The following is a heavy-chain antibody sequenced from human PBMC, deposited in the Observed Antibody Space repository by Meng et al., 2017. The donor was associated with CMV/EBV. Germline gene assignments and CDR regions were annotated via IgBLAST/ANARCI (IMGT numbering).Heavy chain of an antibody. Sequence: SETLSLTCTVSGGSISSSSYYWGWIRQPPGKGLEWIGSIYYSGSPYYNPSLKSRVTISVDTSKNQFSLKLSSVTAADTAVYYCARAHYSSSWYSLGGGAFDIWGQGTMVTVSS. CDR2: IYYSGSP. J-gene: IGHJ3*02. CDR3: ARAHYSSSWYSLGGGAFDI. CDR1: GGSISSSSYY. D-gene: IGHD6-13*01. V-gene: IGHV4-39*07.